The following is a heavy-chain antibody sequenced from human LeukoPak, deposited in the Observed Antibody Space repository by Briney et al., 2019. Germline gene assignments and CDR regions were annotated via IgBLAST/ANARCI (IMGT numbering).Heavy chain of an antibody. Sequence: ASVKVSCKASGYTFTGYYMHWVRQAPGQGLEWMGWINPNSGGTNYAQKFQGRVTMTRDTSISTAYMELSRLRSDDTAVYYCARGGPGIAARLGDVYWGQGTLVTVSS. CDR1: GYTFTGYY. CDR2: INPNSGGT. CDR3: ARGGPGIAARLGDVY. V-gene: IGHV1-2*02. D-gene: IGHD6-6*01. J-gene: IGHJ4*02.